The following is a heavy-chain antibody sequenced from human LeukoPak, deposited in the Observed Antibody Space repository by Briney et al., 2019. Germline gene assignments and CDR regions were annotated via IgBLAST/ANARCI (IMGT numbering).Heavy chain of an antibody. CDR3: ARDHSSFQPPDPYYYYYYMDV. CDR2: INPSGGST. Sequence: ASVKVSCKASGYTFTSYYMRWVRQAPGQGLEWMGIINPSGGSTSYAQKFQGRVTMTRDMSTSTVYMELSSLRSEDTAVYYCARDHSSFQPPDPYYYYYYMDVWGKGTTVTVSS. J-gene: IGHJ6*03. CDR1: GYTFTSYY. D-gene: IGHD6-6*01. V-gene: IGHV1-46*01.